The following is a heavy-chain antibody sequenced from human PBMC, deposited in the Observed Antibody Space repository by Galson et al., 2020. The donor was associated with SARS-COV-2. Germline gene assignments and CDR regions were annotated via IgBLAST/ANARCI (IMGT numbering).Heavy chain of an antibody. CDR1: GYTFTGFH. CDR3: AKTFYYGLVSYSFLDV. J-gene: IGHJ4*02. Sequence: ATVKVSCKASGYTFTGFHIHWVRQAPAQGLEWMGWIDPKSGDTNFAQKFQGRVTMTRDTPISTAYMELRSLRSDDTAVYYCAKTFYYGLVSYSFLDVWGQGTLVAVSS. V-gene: IGHV1-2*02. CDR2: IDPKSGDT. D-gene: IGHD3-10*01.